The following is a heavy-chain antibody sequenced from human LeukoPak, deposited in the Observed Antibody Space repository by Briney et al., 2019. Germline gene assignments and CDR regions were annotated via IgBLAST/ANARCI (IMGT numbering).Heavy chain of an antibody. Sequence: GGSLRLSCAASGFTVSSNYMSWVRQAPGKGVEWVSVIYSGGSTYYADSVKGRFTISRHNSKNTPYLQMNSLRAEDTAVYYSASMGVVVVAASYGMDAWGQGTTVTVSS. J-gene: IGHJ6*02. CDR1: GFTVSSNY. V-gene: IGHV3-53*04. CDR2: IYSGGST. D-gene: IGHD2-15*01. CDR3: ASMGVVVVAASYGMDA.